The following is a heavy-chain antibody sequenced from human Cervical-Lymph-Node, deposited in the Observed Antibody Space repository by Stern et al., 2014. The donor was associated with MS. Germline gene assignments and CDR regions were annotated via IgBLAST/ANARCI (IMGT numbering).Heavy chain of an antibody. Sequence: VQLVESGPGLVKPSETVSLTCTVSGGSMSSKYWNWIRQPPGKGLEWIGYIYSDGSTNYTPSLKSRVIISLDTSTNQFSLSLTSVTAADTAVYYCARVTGRGTRQNWFDSWGQGTLVTVSS. CDR3: ARVTGRGTRQNWFDS. J-gene: IGHJ5*01. CDR2: IYSDGST. D-gene: IGHD1-26*01. V-gene: IGHV4-59*01. CDR1: GGSMSSKY.